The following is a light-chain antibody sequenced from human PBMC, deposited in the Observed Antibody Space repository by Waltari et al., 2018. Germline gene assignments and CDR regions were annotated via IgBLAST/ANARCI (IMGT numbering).Light chain of an antibody. CDR1: QSIRSN. V-gene: IGKV3-15*01. Sequence: EIVMTQSPATLSVFPGERATLSCRASQSIRSNLAWYQLKPGQAPRLLIYGASTRATGIPARFSGRGSGTQFTLTISSLQSEDFAVYFCQQYDNWLGTFGQGTKVEIK. CDR3: QQYDNWLGT. CDR2: GAS. J-gene: IGKJ1*01.